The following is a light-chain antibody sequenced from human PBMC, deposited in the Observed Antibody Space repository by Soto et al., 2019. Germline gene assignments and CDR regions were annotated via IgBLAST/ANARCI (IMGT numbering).Light chain of an antibody. CDR3: QHYGSSPRK. Sequence: IVLTQCACTLSLSPGETATLSCRASRSIXSNYLAWYQQRPGQAPRLLXHSASNRATGIPDRFTGSGSGTDFTLTINRLEPADLAVYYCQHYGSSPRKFGQGTRWIS. J-gene: IGKJ1*01. CDR2: SAS. CDR1: RSIXSNY. V-gene: IGKV3-20*01.